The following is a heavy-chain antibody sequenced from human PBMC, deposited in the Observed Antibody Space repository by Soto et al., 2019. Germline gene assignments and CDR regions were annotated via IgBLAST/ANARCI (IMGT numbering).Heavy chain of an antibody. CDR3: ARDPGVATTTGDCFDY. J-gene: IGHJ4*02. CDR1: GFTFSSYA. D-gene: IGHD5-12*01. CDR2: ISYDGSNK. Sequence: HPVGSLRLSCAASGFTFSSYAMHWVRQAPGKGLEWVAGISYDGSNKYYADSVKGRFTISRDNSKNTLYLQMNTLRAEDTAVYYCARDPGVATTTGDCFDYWGQGTLVTVSS. V-gene: IGHV3-30-3*01.